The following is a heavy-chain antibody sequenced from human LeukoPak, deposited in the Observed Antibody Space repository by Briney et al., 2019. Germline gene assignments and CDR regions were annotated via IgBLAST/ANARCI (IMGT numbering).Heavy chain of an antibody. V-gene: IGHV4-59*01. CDR2: IQNSGNS. Sequence: SETLSLTCTVSGGSISSYYWSWIRQPPGKGLEWIGYIQNSGNSNVNPSLKSLVTISLDTSKNQFSLELNSVTAGDTAMYYCARGRITIFGVITPPFDKWGQGTLVTVSS. CDR1: GGSISSYY. CDR3: ARGRITIFGVITPPFDK. J-gene: IGHJ4*02. D-gene: IGHD3-3*01.